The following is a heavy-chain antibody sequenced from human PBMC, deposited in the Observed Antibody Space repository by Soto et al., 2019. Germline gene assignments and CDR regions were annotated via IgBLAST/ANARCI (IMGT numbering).Heavy chain of an antibody. CDR2: ISARGGSS. CDR1: GFSFRSYA. D-gene: IGHD1-26*01. J-gene: IGHJ4*02. V-gene: IGHV3-23*01. Sequence: EVQLLESGGGLVQPGGSLRLSCAASGFSFRSYAMVWVRQAPGKGLEWVSVISARGGSSYFADSVKGRFTISRDNSKNVLSLEMNSLRAEDTAIYFCAKGSIEDSASVDNWGQGTLVLVSS. CDR3: AKGSIEDSASVDN.